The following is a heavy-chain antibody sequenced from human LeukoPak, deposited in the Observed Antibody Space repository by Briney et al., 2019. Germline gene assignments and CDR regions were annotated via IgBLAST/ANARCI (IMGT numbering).Heavy chain of an antibody. J-gene: IGHJ5*02. CDR2: IIPIFGTA. Sequence: SVRVSCKASGGTFSSYAISWVRQAPGQGLEWMGGIIPIFGTANYAQKFQGRVTITADESTSTAYMELSSLRSEDTAVYYCARDRDGGNWFDPWGQGTLVTVSS. V-gene: IGHV1-69*01. CDR3: ARDRDGGNWFDP. D-gene: IGHD4-23*01. CDR1: GGTFSSYA.